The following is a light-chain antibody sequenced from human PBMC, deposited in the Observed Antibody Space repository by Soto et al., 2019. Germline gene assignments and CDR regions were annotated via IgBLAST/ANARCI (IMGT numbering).Light chain of an antibody. CDR2: GTF. V-gene: IGLV1-40*01. CDR3: QAYDNSLGVSVL. J-gene: IGLJ3*02. Sequence: QSALTQPPSVSGAPGQTVTIPCSGSSSNIGAGYDVHWYQQLPGTVPKLVIYGTFNRPSGVPDRFSGSKSGTSASLAITGLQAEDEADYYCQAYDNSLGVSVLFGGGTKVTVL. CDR1: SSNIGAGYD.